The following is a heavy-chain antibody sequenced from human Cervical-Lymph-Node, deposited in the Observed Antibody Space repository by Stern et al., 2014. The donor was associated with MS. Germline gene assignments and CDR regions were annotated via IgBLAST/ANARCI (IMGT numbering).Heavy chain of an antibody. Sequence: VQLVESGGGVVQPGRALRLSCAATGFHFSSYAMQWVRQAPGKGLEWLAVISYDGSKSYYTESVKGRFTVSRDNSKNTLLLQVSSLRPEDTAEYYCARDLVWFGELDWGAMDVWGHGTTVTVSS. V-gene: IGHV3-30-3*01. CDR1: GFHFSSYA. D-gene: IGHD3-10*01. J-gene: IGHJ6*02. CDR2: ISYDGSKS. CDR3: ARDLVWFGELDWGAMDV.